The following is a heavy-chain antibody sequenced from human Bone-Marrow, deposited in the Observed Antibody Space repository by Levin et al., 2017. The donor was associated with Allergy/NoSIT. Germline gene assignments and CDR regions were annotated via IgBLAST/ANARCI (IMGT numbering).Heavy chain of an antibody. V-gene: IGHV5-51*01. CDR1: GYSFTNFW. CDR3: ATVRPYSGTYFIDY. J-gene: IGHJ4*02. D-gene: IGHD1-26*01. Sequence: GESLKISCKVSGYSFTNFWIGWVRQMPGKGLEWMGVIYPGDSDTRYSPSFQGQVTISADKSISTGYLQWSSLKASDTAMYYGATVRPYSGTYFIDYWGQGTLVTISS. CDR2: IYPGDSDT.